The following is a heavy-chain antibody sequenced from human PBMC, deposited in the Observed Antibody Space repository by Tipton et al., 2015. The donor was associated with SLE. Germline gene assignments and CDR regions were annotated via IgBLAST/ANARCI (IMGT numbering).Heavy chain of an antibody. V-gene: IGHV4-30-2*01. CDR2: IYHSGST. D-gene: IGHD6-6*01. Sequence: TLSLTCAVSGGSISSGGYSWSWIRQPPGKGLEWIGYIYHSGSTNYNPSLKSRVTISVDTSKNQFSLKLSSVTAADTAVYYCARRGSSPNFDYWGQGTLVTVSS. CDR3: ARRGSSPNFDY. CDR1: GGSISSGGYS. J-gene: IGHJ4*02.